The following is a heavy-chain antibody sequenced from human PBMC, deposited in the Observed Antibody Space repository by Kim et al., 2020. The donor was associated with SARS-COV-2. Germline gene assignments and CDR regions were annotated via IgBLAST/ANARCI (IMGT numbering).Heavy chain of an antibody. CDR1: GFTVSSNY. J-gene: IGHJ4*02. D-gene: IGHD6-19*01. CDR3: ARDLEIAVPDY. V-gene: IGHV3-66*01. Sequence: GGSLRLSCAASGFTVSSNYMSWVRQAPGKGLELFSVIYSGGSSYYADSVKGRFTISRDNSKNTLYLQMNSLRAEDTAVYYCARDLEIAVPDYCGQGTLVTVSS. CDR2: IYSGGSS.